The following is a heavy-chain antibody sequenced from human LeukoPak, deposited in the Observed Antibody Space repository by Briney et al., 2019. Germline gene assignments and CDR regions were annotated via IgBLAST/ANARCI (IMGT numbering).Heavy chain of an antibody. Sequence: SETLSLTCAVYGGSFSGYYWSWIRQPPGKGLEWIGEINHSGSTNYNPSLKSRVTISVDTPKNQFSLKLSSVTAADTAVYYCARSYDSSGYYYINWFDPWGQGTLVTVSS. CDR3: ARSYDSSGYYYINWFDP. CDR2: INHSGST. J-gene: IGHJ5*02. V-gene: IGHV4-34*09. CDR1: GGSFSGYY. D-gene: IGHD3-22*01.